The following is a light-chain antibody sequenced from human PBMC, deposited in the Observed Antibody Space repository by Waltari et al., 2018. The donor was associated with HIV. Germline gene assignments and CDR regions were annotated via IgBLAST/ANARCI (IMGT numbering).Light chain of an antibody. CDR2: KAS. V-gene: IGKV1-5*03. CDR3: QQYYNYRWT. CDR1: PGINNR. Sequence: DIQMTQSPSTLSASVGDRVTITCRASPGINNRLAWYQQKPGKAPKVLIYKASSLESGVPSRFSGSGSGTEFTLTISSLQPDDFATYYCQQYYNYRWTFGQGTRVEI. J-gene: IGKJ1*01.